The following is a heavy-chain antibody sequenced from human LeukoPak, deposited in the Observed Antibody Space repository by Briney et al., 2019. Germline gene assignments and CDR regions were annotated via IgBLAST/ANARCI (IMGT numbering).Heavy chain of an antibody. D-gene: IGHD1-26*01. Sequence: SETLSLTCTVSGGSISSSSYYWGWIRQPPGKGLEWIGSIYYSGSTYYNPSLKSRVTISVDTSKNQFSLKLSSVTAADTAVYYCARHLKYVGATLPEGYFDYWGQGTLITVSS. J-gene: IGHJ4*02. CDR3: ARHLKYVGATLPEGYFDY. CDR1: GGSISSSSYY. V-gene: IGHV4-39*01. CDR2: IYYSGST.